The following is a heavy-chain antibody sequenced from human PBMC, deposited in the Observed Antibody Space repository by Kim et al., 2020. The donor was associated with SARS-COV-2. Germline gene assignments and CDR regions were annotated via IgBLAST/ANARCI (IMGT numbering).Heavy chain of an antibody. D-gene: IGHD3-22*01. J-gene: IGHJ5*02. Sequence: SETLSLTCTVSGGSISSSSYYWGWIRQPPGKGLEWIGSIYYSGSTYYNPSLKSRVTISVDTSKNQFSLKLSSVTAADTAVYYCAREGITMIVAEDWFDPWGQGTLVTVSS. V-gene: IGHV4-39*07. CDR3: AREGITMIVAEDWFDP. CDR1: GGSISSSSYY. CDR2: IYYSGST.